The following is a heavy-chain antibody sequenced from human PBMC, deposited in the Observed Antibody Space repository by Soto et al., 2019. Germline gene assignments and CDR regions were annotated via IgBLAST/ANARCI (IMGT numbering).Heavy chain of an antibody. Sequence: QVQLVQSGAEVKKPGSSVKVSCKASGGTFSSYTISWVRQAPGQGLEWMGRIIPILGIANYAQKFQGRVTITADKSTSTAYMDLSSLRSEDTGVYYCERGASGGVIVMWGQGTLVTVSS. CDR3: ERGASGGVIVM. J-gene: IGHJ4*02. D-gene: IGHD3-16*02. V-gene: IGHV1-69*02. CDR2: IIPILGIA. CDR1: GGTFSSYT.